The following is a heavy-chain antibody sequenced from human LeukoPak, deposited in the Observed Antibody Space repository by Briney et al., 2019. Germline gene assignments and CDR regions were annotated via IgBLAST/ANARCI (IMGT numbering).Heavy chain of an antibody. CDR3: ARDRGGWLDY. J-gene: IGHJ4*02. V-gene: IGHV4-4*07. D-gene: IGHD6-19*01. Sequence: SDTLSLTCSFSGGSISSYYGRCIRRPAAKGLECIGRIYTRGSPNYNPSLKSQGTISVDPAKNQCSLRLGSVTAGGPGGDYCARDRGGWLDYWGQGTLVTVS. CDR1: GGSISSYY. CDR2: IYTRGSP.